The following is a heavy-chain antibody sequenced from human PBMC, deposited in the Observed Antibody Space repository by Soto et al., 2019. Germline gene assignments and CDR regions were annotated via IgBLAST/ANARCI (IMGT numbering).Heavy chain of an antibody. CDR2: IIPILGIA. CDR1: GGTFSSYT. J-gene: IGHJ6*03. V-gene: IGHV1-69*02. D-gene: IGHD3-16*01. Sequence: QVQLVQSGAEVKKPGSSVKVSCKASGGTFSSYTISWVRQAPGQGLEWMGRIIPILGIANYAQKFQGRVTITADKSTSTAYMELSSLRSEDTAVYYCARAGLDDPPTYYYYYMDVWGKGTTVTVSS. CDR3: ARAGLDDPPTYYYYYMDV.